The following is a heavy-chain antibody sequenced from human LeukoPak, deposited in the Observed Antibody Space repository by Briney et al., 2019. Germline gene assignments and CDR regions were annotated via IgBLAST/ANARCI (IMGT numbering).Heavy chain of an antibody. CDR1: GFTFDDYA. CDR3: AKGDGYNIGY. D-gene: IGHD5-24*01. V-gene: IGHV3-43*02. CDR2: ISGDGGST. Sequence: GGSLRLSCAAAGFTFDDYAMHWVRHAAGKGLEWVSLISGDGGSTYYADSVKGRFTISRDNSKNSLYLQMNSLRTEDTALYYCAKGDGYNIGYWGQGTLVTVSS. J-gene: IGHJ4*02.